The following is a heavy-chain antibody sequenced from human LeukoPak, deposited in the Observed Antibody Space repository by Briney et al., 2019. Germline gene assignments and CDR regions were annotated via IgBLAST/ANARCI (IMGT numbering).Heavy chain of an antibody. CDR3: AKLPYGEYANSDNAFDV. J-gene: IGHJ3*01. CDR2: ISTSGVTT. D-gene: IGHD4-23*01. Sequence: GGSLRLSCAASGFTLSSYDMTWVRQAPGKGLEWVPGISTSGVTTSYADSVKGRFTVSRDNSRNTLYLQMNSLRAEDTAVYYCAKLPYGEYANSDNAFDVWGQGTMVTVSS. CDR1: GFTLSSYD. V-gene: IGHV3-23*01.